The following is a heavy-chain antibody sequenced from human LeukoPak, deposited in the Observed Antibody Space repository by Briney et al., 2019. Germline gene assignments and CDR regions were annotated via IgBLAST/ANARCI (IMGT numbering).Heavy chain of an antibody. J-gene: IGHJ4*02. D-gene: IGHD3-10*01. V-gene: IGHV3-15*07. CDR3: TIGDYYGRAEYVFDY. Sequence: GGSLRLSCVASGITFSNAWMNWVRQAPGKGLEWVGRIKSKADGGRTDYAAPVKDRFTMSRDDSKNTLYLQMNSLKTEDTAVYYCTIGDYYGRAEYVFDYWGQGTLVTVSS. CDR1: GITFSNAW. CDR2: IKSKADGGRT.